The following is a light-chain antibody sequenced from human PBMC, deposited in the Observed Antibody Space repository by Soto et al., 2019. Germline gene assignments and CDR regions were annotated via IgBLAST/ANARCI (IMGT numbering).Light chain of an antibody. CDR2: GAS. Sequence: EIVWTQSPGTLSLSPGERATLSCRASQSVSSSYLAWYQQKPGQAPRLLIYGASSRATGIPDRFSGGGSGTDFTVTISRLEPAYFSVYYLQQYSSYPKNPFGGRTKEEIK. CDR1: QSVSSSY. CDR3: QQYSSYPKNP. V-gene: IGKV3-20*01. J-gene: IGKJ4*01.